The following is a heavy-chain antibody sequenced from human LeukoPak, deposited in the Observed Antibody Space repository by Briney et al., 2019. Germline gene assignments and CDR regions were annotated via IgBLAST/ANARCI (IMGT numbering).Heavy chain of an antibody. V-gene: IGHV3-74*01. J-gene: IGHJ4*02. Sequence: GGSLRLSCAVSGFTLSSNWMHWVRQAPGKGLEWVSRMNQDGSGTSYADSVEGRFTISRDNAKNTVYLQMNSLRAEDSAVYYCATVFDYWGQGTLVTVSS. CDR1: GFTLSSNW. CDR2: MNQDGSGT. CDR3: ATVFDY.